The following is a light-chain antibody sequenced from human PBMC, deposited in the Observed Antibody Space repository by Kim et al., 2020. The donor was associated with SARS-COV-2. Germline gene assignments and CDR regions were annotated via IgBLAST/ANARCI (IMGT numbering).Light chain of an antibody. V-gene: IGLV8-61*01. CDR1: SGSASTTYS. CDR3: VLYLGSGVWV. J-gene: IGLJ3*02. Sequence: QTVVTQEASLSVSPGGTVTLTCGLSSGSASTTYSPSWYQQTPGQAPRPLIYNTDIRYSGDPDRFSGSILGNKAALTITGAQADDESDYHCVLYLGSGVWVFGGGTQLTVL. CDR2: NTD.